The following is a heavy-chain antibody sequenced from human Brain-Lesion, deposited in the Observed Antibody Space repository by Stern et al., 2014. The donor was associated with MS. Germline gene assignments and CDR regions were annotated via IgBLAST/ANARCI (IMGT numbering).Heavy chain of an antibody. CDR2: IYYRGST. D-gene: IGHD3-10*01. CDR1: GGSISSSSYY. J-gene: IGHJ4*02. V-gene: IGHV4-39*01. Sequence: QVQLQESGPGLVKPSETLSLTCTVSGGSISSSSYYWGWIRQPPGKGLEWIGSIYYRGSTYYNPFLKSRVTISMDTSKNQFSLRLSSVTAADTAVYFCAKLWLGELPESPFDYWGQGTLVTVSS. CDR3: AKLWLGELPESPFDY.